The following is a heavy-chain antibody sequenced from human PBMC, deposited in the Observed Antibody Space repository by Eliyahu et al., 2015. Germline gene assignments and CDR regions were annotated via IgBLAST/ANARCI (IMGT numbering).Heavy chain of an antibody. CDR3: ARGSYSSGWEPFDY. Sequence: QVQLVQSGAXVKKPGSSVXXSCKXSGGTFSSYAISWXRQAPGQGLEWMGGIIPIFGTANYAQKFQGRVTITADESTSTAYMELSSLRSEDTAVYYCARGSYSSGWEPFDYWGQGTLVTVSS. J-gene: IGHJ4*02. V-gene: IGHV1-69*01. CDR2: IIPIFGTA. CDR1: GGTFSSYA. D-gene: IGHD6-19*01.